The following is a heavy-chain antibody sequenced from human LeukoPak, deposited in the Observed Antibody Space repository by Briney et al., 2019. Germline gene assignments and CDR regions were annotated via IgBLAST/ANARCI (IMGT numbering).Heavy chain of an antibody. Sequence: GGSLRLSCAASGFTFSSYAMSWVRPAPGKGLEWGSVIYSGCSTYYADSVKGRFTISRDNSKNTLYLQMNSLRAEDTAVYYCARARDGYNYGYFDYWGQETLVTVSS. J-gene: IGHJ4*02. CDR1: GFTFSSYA. CDR3: ARARDGYNYGYFDY. V-gene: IGHV3-53*01. D-gene: IGHD5-24*01. CDR2: IYSGCST.